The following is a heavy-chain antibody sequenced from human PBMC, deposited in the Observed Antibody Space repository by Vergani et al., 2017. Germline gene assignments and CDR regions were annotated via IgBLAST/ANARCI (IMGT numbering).Heavy chain of an antibody. CDR2: IYSNGST. Sequence: QVQLQESGPGLVKPSETLSLTCTVSGGSISSYYWSWIRQPPGKGLECIGYIYSNGSTNYNPSLKSRVTISVDTSKNQFSLKLSSVTAADTAVYYCARARGGYRGYDPDYYYYGMDVWGQGTTVTVSS. D-gene: IGHD5-12*01. CDR1: GGSISSYY. V-gene: IGHV4-59*01. CDR3: ARARGGYRGYDPDYYYYGMDV. J-gene: IGHJ6*02.